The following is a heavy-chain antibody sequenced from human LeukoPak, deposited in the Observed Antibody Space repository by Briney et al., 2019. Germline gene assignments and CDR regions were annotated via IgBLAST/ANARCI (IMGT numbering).Heavy chain of an antibody. Sequence: GGSLRLSCAVSGFTFSSFAMNWVRQAPGKGLEWVSSMSGDATSTYYADSVKGWFTISRDNSKNTLYLQMNSLRAEDTAVYYCAKRTSGSSWYSSDYWGQGTLVTVSS. CDR3: AKRTSGSSWYSSDY. CDR1: GFTFSSFA. D-gene: IGHD6-13*01. J-gene: IGHJ4*02. V-gene: IGHV3-23*01. CDR2: MSGDATST.